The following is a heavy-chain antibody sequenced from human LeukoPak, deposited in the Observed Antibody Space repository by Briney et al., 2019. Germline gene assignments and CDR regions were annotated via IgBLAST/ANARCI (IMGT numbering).Heavy chain of an antibody. V-gene: IGHV4-39*07. CDR1: GGSISSSSYY. CDR2: IYYSGST. Sequence: SETLSLTCTVSGGSISSSSYYWGWIRQPPGKGLEWIGNIYYSGSTYYNPSLKSRVTISVDTSKNQFSLKLSSVTAADTAVYYCAREGELMVRGVTSYYFDYWGQGTLVTVSS. J-gene: IGHJ4*02. D-gene: IGHD3-10*01. CDR3: AREGELMVRGVTSYYFDY.